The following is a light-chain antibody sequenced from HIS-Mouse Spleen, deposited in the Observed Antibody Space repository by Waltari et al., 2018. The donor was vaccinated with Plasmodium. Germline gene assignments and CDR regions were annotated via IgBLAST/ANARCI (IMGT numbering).Light chain of an antibody. CDR3: YSTDSSGNHRV. Sequence: SYELTQPPSVSVSPGQTARITCSGDALPKKYAYWYQLKSGQAPVLVSYEDSKRPSGVPGRFAGSSSGTMASWTSSGAQVEDEADYYCYSTDSSGNHRVFGGGTKLTVL. J-gene: IGLJ3*02. V-gene: IGLV3-10*01. CDR2: EDS. CDR1: ALPKKY.